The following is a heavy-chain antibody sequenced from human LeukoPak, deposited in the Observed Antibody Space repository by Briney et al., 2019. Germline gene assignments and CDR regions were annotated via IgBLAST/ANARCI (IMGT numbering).Heavy chain of an antibody. CDR3: ARDRRCSFDY. CDR1: GFTISSYE. D-gene: IGHD2-15*01. V-gene: IGHV3-48*03. Sequence: PGGSLTLSGAASGFTISSYEMNWLRQAPGKGLECVAYISSAGRTVYYADSVKGRYTIYRDNAKNSLYVQMHSLRAEDTAVYYCARDRRCSFDYWGEGTLVSVSS. CDR2: ISSAGRTV. J-gene: IGHJ4*02.